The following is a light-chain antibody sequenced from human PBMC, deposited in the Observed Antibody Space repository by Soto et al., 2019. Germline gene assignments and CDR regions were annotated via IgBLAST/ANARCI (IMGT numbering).Light chain of an antibody. CDR2: DES. CDR3: QQCDILPLT. J-gene: IGKJ5*01. CDR1: QSISSY. V-gene: IGKV1-33*01. Sequence: MQMTHSPSSLSASAGDRVTITCRASQSISSYLNWYQQKQGKAPELLIYDESNLETGVPSRFSGSGSGTDFTFTISSLQNEDIAKYYCQQCDILPLTCGKGTQLEIK.